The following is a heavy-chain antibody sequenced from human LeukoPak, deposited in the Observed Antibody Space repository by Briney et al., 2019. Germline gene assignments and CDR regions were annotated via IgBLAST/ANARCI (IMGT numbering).Heavy chain of an antibody. CDR2: ISGSGGTA. D-gene: IGHD3-3*01. Sequence: GGSLRLSCAASGFTFSIYAMSWVRQAPGKGLEWVSAISGSGGTAYYADSVKGRFTISRDNSKNTLYLQMNSLRAEDTAVYYCAKDSGDYDFWSGYYSLPKAFDYWGQGTLVTVSS. CDR3: AKDSGDYDFWSGYYSLPKAFDY. V-gene: IGHV3-23*01. J-gene: IGHJ4*02. CDR1: GFTFSIYA.